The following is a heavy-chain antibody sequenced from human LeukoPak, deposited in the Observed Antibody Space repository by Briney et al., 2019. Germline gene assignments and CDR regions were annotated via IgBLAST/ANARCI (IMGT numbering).Heavy chain of an antibody. CDR1: GFTFSNAW. CDR3: TTGLDHPGVLGDY. CDR2: INSKIDGESA. Sequence: PGGSLRLSCAASGFTFSNAWMSWVRQAPGKGLEWVGRINSKIDGESADYSAPVKGRFTISRDDSKNTLYLRMNSLKIEDTAVYYCTTGLDHPGVLGDYWGQGTLVTVSA. V-gene: IGHV3-15*01. J-gene: IGHJ4*02. D-gene: IGHD3-16*01.